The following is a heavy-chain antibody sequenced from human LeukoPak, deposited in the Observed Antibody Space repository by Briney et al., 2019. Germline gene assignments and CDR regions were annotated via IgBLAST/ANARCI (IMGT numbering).Heavy chain of an antibody. J-gene: IGHJ4*02. Sequence: SETLSLTCTVSGGSISSYYWSWIRQPAGKGLEWIGRIYASGSANYNPSLKSRVTMSVDTSKNQLSLKLSSVTAADTAVYYCAAGAVAADFDYWGQGTLVTVSS. CDR2: IYASGSA. CDR3: AAGAVAADFDY. CDR1: GGSISSYY. V-gene: IGHV4-4*07. D-gene: IGHD6-19*01.